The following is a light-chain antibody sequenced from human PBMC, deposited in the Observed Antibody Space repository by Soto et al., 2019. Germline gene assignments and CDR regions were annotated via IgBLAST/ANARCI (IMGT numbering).Light chain of an antibody. J-gene: IGKJ3*01. CDR1: QGISSA. V-gene: IGKV1-13*02. CDR2: DAS. CDR3: QQFNSYPPIFA. Sequence: AIQLTQPPSSLSASVGDRVTITCRASQGISSALAWYQLKPGKAPKLLIYDASSLESGVPSRFSGSGSGTDFTLTISSLQPEDFATYYCQQFNSYPPIFAFGPGTKVDIK.